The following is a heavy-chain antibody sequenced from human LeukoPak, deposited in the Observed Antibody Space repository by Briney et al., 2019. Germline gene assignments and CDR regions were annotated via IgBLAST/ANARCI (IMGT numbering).Heavy chain of an antibody. Sequence: GGSLRLSCAASGFTFSDYSMNWVRQAPGKGLEWISYIGIDSGNTNYADSVKGRFTISGDKAKNSLYLQMNSLRVEDTAVYYCARDYKYAFDDWGQGTLVTVSS. J-gene: IGHJ4*02. CDR2: IGIDSGNT. D-gene: IGHD5-24*01. CDR1: GFTFSDYS. V-gene: IGHV3-48*01. CDR3: ARDYKYAFDD.